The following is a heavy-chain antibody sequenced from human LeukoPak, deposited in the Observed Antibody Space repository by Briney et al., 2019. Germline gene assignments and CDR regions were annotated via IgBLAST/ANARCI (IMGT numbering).Heavy chain of an antibody. CDR2: ISTDASST. CDR1: GFTFSSYW. CDR3: TGHHQAYSRTY. J-gene: IGHJ4*02. D-gene: IGHD4-11*01. Sequence: GSLRLSCAGSGFTFSSYWMHWVRQAPGKGLVWVSRISTDASSTTYADSVKGRFTISRDNAKDTLYLQMNSLRAEDTAVYYCTGHHQAYSRTYWGQGTLVTVSS. V-gene: IGHV3-74*01.